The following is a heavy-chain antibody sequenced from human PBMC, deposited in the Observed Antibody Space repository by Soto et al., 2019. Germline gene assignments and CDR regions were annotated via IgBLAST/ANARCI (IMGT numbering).Heavy chain of an antibody. CDR3: ARGRTYYYDSSGYSYGMDV. Sequence: SVTLSLTCTVSGGSISSYYWSWIRQPPGKGLEWIGYIYYSGSTNYNPSLKSRVTISVDTSKNQFSLKLSSVTAADTAVYYCARGRTYYYDSSGYSYGMDVWGQGTTVTVS. D-gene: IGHD3-22*01. CDR1: GGSISSYY. CDR2: IYYSGST. V-gene: IGHV4-59*01. J-gene: IGHJ6*02.